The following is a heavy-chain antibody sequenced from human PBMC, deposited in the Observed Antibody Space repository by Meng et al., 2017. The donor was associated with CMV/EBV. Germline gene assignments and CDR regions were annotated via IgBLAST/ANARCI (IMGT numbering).Heavy chain of an antibody. CDR2: INPNSGGT. CDR3: ARDLGDTAIY. J-gene: IGHJ4*02. Sequence: QLKLGTPGVRVTKPGASVKVSCKASGSTFTGYYMHWVRQAPEQGLEWMGWINPNSGGTNYAQKFQGRVTMTRDTSISTAYMELSRLRSDDTAVYYCARDLGDTAIYWGQGTLVTVSS. V-gene: IGHV1-2*02. CDR1: GSTFTGYY. D-gene: IGHD5-18*01.